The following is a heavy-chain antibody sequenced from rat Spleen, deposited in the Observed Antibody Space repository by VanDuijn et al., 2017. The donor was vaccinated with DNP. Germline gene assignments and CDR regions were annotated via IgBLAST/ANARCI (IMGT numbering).Heavy chain of an antibody. CDR3: ATLTTEGIDLAY. D-gene: IGHD1-11*01. CDR2: ILYDGSST. CDR1: GFTFSDYN. V-gene: IGHV5S10*01. J-gene: IGHJ3*01. Sequence: EVQLVESGGGLVQPGRSLKLSCAASGFTFSDYNMAWVRQAPKKGLEWVATILYDGSSTYYRDSVKGRFTISRDNAKSTLYLQMDSLRSEDTATYYCATLTTEGIDLAYWGQGTLVTVSS.